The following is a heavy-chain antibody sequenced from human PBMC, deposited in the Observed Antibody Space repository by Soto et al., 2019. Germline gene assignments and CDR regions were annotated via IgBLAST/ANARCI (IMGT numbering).Heavy chain of an antibody. CDR3: AREQQPTPYWFDP. CDR1: GGTFSSYT. D-gene: IGHD1-26*01. Sequence: QVQLVQSGAEVKKPGSSVKVSCKASGGTFSSYTISWVRQAPGQGLEWMGRIIPILGIANYAQKFQGRVTITPDKSASTAYMELSSLRSEATAVYYCAREQQPTPYWFDPGGQGTLFTVSS. CDR2: IIPILGIA. V-gene: IGHV1-69*02. J-gene: IGHJ5*02.